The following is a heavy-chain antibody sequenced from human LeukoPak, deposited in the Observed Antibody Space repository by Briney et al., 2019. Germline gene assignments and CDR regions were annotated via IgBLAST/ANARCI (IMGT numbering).Heavy chain of an antibody. CDR2: IYGGTST. D-gene: IGHD6-6*01. CDR3: ARVVLYYYYMDV. J-gene: IGHJ6*03. CDR1: GFTVSSNY. Sequence: GGSLRLSCAASGFTVSSNYTSWVRQVPGKGLEWVSVIYGGTSTYYADSVKGRFTISRDNSKNTLYLQMNSLRAEDTAVYYCARVVLYYYYMDVWGKGTTVTVSS. V-gene: IGHV3-53*01.